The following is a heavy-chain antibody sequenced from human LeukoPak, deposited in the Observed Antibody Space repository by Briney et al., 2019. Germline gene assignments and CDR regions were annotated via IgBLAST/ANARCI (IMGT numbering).Heavy chain of an antibody. J-gene: IGHJ5*02. CDR2: IYYSGST. D-gene: IGHD2-2*01. CDR1: GGSFSGYY. Sequence: SETLSLTCAVYGGSFSGYYWSWIRQPPGKGLEWIGDIYYSGSTNYNPSLKSRVTISVDTSKSQISLKLSSVTATDTAVYYCARRYCSSISCSYPFDPWGQGTLVTVSS. V-gene: IGHV4-59*08. CDR3: ARRYCSSISCSYPFDP.